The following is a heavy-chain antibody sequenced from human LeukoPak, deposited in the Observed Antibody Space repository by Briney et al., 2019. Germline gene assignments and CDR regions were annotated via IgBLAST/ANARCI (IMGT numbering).Heavy chain of an antibody. J-gene: IGHJ4*02. CDR2: INPGDSDT. V-gene: IGHV5-51*01. Sequence: GESLKISCKGSGYSFTSYWIGWVRQMPGKGLEWMGIINPGDSDTRYSPSFQGQVTVTADKSISTAYLQWSSLKASDTAMYYCARRLRLGAFDYWGQGTLVTVSS. CDR3: ARRLRLGAFDY. D-gene: IGHD3-16*01. CDR1: GYSFTSYW.